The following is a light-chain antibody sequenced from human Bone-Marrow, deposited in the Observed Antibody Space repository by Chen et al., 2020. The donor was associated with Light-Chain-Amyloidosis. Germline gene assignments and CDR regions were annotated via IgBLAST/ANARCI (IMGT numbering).Light chain of an antibody. CDR1: QSVSSY. J-gene: IGKJ1*01. CDR2: GAS. Sequence: EIVLTQSPGTLSLSPGDTATLSCRASQSVSSYLAWYQQKPGQAPRPLIYGASSRATGIPDRLSGSGSGTDFTLTISRLEPEDFAVYYCQQYGGSPRTFGQGTKVEI. V-gene: IGKV3-20*01. CDR3: QQYGGSPRT.